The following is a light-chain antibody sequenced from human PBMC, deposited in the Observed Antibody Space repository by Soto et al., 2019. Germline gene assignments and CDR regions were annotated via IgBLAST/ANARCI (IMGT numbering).Light chain of an antibody. V-gene: IGKV3-15*01. CDR3: QQYGNGPWT. CDR2: DAS. J-gene: IGKJ1*01. Sequence: EIVMTQSPATLSVSPGERATLSCRASQRVSRNLAWYQQKPGQAPRLLIYDASTRATGIPDRFSGSGSGTEFTLTISRLEPEDFAVYYCQQYGNGPWTFGQGTKVDIK. CDR1: QRVSRN.